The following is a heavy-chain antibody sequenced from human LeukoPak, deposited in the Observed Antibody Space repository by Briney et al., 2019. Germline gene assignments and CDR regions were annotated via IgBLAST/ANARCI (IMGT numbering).Heavy chain of an antibody. CDR1: GFTFSTYR. V-gene: IGHV3-48*04. D-gene: IGHD3-10*01. J-gene: IGHJ4*02. Sequence: GASLRLSCVAFGFTFSTYRINWFRQPQGRGLEGVAYISSSSHRTYYADSVKGRFTISRDNAKNSLFLQMDSLRPEDTAMYYCAGPTKTDSGTKDIDYWGQGTLVTVSS. CDR2: ISSSSHRT. CDR3: AGPTKTDSGTKDIDY.